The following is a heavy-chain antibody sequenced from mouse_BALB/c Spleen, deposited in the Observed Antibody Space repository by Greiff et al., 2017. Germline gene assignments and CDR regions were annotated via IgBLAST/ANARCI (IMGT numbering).Heavy chain of an antibody. J-gene: IGHJ3*01. D-gene: IGHD2-4*01. V-gene: IGHV1-15*01. CDR2: IDPETGGT. CDR1: GYTFTDYE. CDR3: TRERRITTEFAY. Sequence: QVQLQQSGAELVRPGASVKLSCKALGYTFTDYEMHWVKQTPVQGLEWIGAIDPETGGTAYNQKFKGKATLTADKSSSTAYMALRSLTSEDSAVYYGTRERRITTEFAYWGQGTLVTVSA.